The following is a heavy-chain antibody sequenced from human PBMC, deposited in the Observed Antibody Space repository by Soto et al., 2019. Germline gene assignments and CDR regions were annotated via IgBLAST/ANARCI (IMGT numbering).Heavy chain of an antibody. CDR2: IKQDGSEK. J-gene: IGHJ4*02. D-gene: IGHD2-2*01. CDR3: AKSLSAIPGDS. V-gene: IGHV3-7*05. CDR1: GFTFSSYW. Sequence: PGGSLRLSCAASGFTFSSYWMSWVRQGPGKGPEWVANIKQDGSEKYYVDSVKGRFTISRDNAKNSLYLQMTSLRAEDTAAYHCAKSLSAIPGDSWGQGTLVTVSS.